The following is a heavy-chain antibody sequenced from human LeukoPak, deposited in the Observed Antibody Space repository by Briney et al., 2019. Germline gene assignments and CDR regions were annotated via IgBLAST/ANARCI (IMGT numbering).Heavy chain of an antibody. CDR3: ARGRYGPRLGN. Sequence: SETLSLTCAVYGGSFSGYYWSWIRQPPGKGLEWIGEINHSGSTNYNPSLNSRVIMSVDRSKNQFSLRLTSVTAADTAVYYCARGRYGPRLGNWGQGTLVTVSS. D-gene: IGHD3-16*01. V-gene: IGHV4-34*01. CDR2: INHSGST. CDR1: GGSFSGYY. J-gene: IGHJ4*02.